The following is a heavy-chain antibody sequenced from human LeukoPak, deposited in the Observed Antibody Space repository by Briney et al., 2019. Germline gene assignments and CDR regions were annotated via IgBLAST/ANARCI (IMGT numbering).Heavy chain of an antibody. CDR2: ISWNSGSI. CDR1: GFTFDDYA. J-gene: IGHJ6*02. V-gene: IGHV3-9*01. Sequence: GRSLRLSCATSGFTFDDYAMHWVRQAPGKGLEWASGISWNSGSIGYADSVKGRFTISRDNAKNSLYLQMNSLRAEDTALYYCAKDLAGYYYYGMDVWGQGTTVTVSS. CDR3: AKDLAGYYYYGMDV. D-gene: IGHD2-15*01.